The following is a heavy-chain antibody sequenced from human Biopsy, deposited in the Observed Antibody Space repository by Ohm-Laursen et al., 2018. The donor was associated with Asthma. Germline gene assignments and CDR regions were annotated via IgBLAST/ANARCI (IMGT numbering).Heavy chain of an antibody. Sequence: GTLSLTCAVSGGSMTPTSHYWDWIRQAPGKGLEWIGYISYGGKTSYNPSLKNRVTISRDTSKNQFSLRLTSVTAADTAVYFCARRVTIFGVVQKDHGMDAWGQGTTVIVSS. CDR2: ISYGGKT. J-gene: IGHJ6*02. CDR3: ARRVTIFGVVQKDHGMDA. D-gene: IGHD3-3*01. CDR1: GGSMTPTSHY. V-gene: IGHV4-39*01.